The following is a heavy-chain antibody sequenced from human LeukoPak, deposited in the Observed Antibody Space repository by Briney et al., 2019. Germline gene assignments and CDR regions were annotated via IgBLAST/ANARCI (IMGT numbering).Heavy chain of an antibody. J-gene: IGHJ3*02. V-gene: IGHV4-59*01. CDR1: GGSISSYY. Sequence: PSETLSLTCTVSGGSISSYYWSWIRQPPGKGLEWIGYIYNSGSTNYNHYLKSRVTISEDMSNNQFSLKLSSVTAADTAVYYCARALRLWGGNSGIAFDIWGQGTMVTVSS. CDR2: IYNSGST. D-gene: IGHD4-23*01. CDR3: ARALRLWGGNSGIAFDI.